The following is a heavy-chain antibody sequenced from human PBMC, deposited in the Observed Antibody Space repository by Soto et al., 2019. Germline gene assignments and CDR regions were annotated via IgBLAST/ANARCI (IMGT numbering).Heavy chain of an antibody. CDR2: IYYSGST. CDR3: ARSPMPPIAARPCYFDY. J-gene: IGHJ4*02. Sequence: QVQLQESGPGLVKPSQTLSLTCTVSGGSISSGGYYWSWIRQHPGKGLEWIGYIYYSGSTYYNPSLKSRVTISVDTSKNQFPLKLSSVTAADTAVYYCARSPMPPIAARPCYFDYWGQGTLVTVSS. V-gene: IGHV4-31*03. D-gene: IGHD6-6*01. CDR1: GGSISSGGYY.